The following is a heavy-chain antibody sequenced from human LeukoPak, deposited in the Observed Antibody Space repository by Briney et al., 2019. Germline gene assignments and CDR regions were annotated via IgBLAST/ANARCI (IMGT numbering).Heavy chain of an antibody. CDR3: ATLGDGSGSSVGAHDAFDI. V-gene: IGHV1-2*04. CDR1: GYTFTGYY. CDR2: INPNSGGT. J-gene: IGHJ3*02. Sequence: GASVKVSCKASGYTFTGYYMHWVRQAPGQGLEWMGWINPNSGGTNYAQKFQGWVTMTRDTSISTAYMELSRLRSDDTAVYYCATLGDGSGSSVGAHDAFDIWGQGTMVTVSS. D-gene: IGHD3-10*01.